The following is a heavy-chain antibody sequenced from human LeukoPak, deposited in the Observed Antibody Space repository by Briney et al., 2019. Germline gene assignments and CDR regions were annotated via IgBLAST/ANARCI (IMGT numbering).Heavy chain of an antibody. CDR1: GFTFSSYA. D-gene: IGHD2-2*01. V-gene: IGHV3-7*01. CDR3: TRVRVVVPSAFDYCDF. J-gene: IGHJ4*02. CDR2: IKQDGSEK. Sequence: GGSLRLSCAASGFTFSSYAMSWVRQAPGKGLEWVANIKQDGSEKYYVDSVKGRFTISRDNAKNSLYLQMNSLRAEDTAVYYCTRVRVVVPSAFDYCDFWGQGTPVTVSS.